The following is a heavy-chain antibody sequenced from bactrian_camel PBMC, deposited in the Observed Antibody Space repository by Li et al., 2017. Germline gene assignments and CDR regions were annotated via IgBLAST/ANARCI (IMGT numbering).Heavy chain of an antibody. V-gene: IGHV3S40*01. CDR2: ITSGETI. J-gene: IGHJ4*01. CDR3: AVDTIGNIPPRADYDY. Sequence: VQLVESGGGMVQPGGSLRLSCEASGLTFTTYDMSWVRQAPGKGLEWVSTITSGETIYYADSVKGRFTISRDNAKNTLYSQMNSLKPEDTAVYYCAVDTIGNIPPRADYDYWGQGTQVTV. CDR1: GLTFTTYD. D-gene: IGHD4*01.